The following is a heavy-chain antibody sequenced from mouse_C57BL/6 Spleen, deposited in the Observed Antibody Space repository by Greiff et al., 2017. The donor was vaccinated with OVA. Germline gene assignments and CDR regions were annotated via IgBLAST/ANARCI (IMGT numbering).Heavy chain of an antibody. CDR2: IYPGSGNT. V-gene: IGHV1-66*01. Sequence: VQLQQSGPELVKPGASVKISCKASGYSFTSYYIHWVKQRPGQGLEWIGWIYPGSGNTKYNEKFKGKATLTADTSSSTAYMQLSSLTSEDSAVYYCASGPAQAVLYFDYWGQGTTLTVSS. D-gene: IGHD3-2*02. J-gene: IGHJ2*01. CDR1: GYSFTSYY. CDR3: ASGPAQAVLYFDY.